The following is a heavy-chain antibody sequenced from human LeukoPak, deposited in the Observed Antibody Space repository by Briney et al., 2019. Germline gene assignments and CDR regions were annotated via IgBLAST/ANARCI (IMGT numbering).Heavy chain of an antibody. CDR1: GYTFTGYY. J-gene: IGHJ4*02. Sequence: ASVRVSCKASGYTFTGYYMHWVRQAPGQGLEWMGWINPNSGGTNYAQKFQGRVTMTRNTSISTAYMELSRLRSDDTAVYYCARATCSSTSCRPNYWGQGTLVTVSS. CDR2: INPNSGGT. CDR3: ARATCSSTSCRPNY. V-gene: IGHV1-2*02. D-gene: IGHD2-2*01.